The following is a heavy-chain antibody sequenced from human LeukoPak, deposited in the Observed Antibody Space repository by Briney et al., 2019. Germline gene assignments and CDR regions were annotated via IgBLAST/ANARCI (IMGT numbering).Heavy chain of an antibody. D-gene: IGHD4-17*01. V-gene: IGHV3-30-3*01. CDR2: ISYDGSNK. J-gene: IGHJ3*02. CDR1: GFTFSSYA. CDR3: ARPVVGDGAPDHAFDI. Sequence: GGSLRLSCAASGFTFSSYAMNWVRQAPGKGLEWVAVISYDGSNKYYADSVKGRFTISRDNSKNTLYLQMNSLRAEDTAVYYCARPVVGDGAPDHAFDIWGQGTMVTVSS.